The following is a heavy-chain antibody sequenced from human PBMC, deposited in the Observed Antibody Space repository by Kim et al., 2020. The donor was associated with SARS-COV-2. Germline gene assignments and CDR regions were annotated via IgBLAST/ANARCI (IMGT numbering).Heavy chain of an antibody. Sequence: STTYNPALTSRVTISVYTSKNQFSLKLSSVTAADTAVYYCARVGIWFGDYWGQGTLVTVSS. D-gene: IGHD3-10*01. CDR2: ST. CDR3: ARVGIWFGDY. V-gene: IGHV4-34*01. J-gene: IGHJ4*02.